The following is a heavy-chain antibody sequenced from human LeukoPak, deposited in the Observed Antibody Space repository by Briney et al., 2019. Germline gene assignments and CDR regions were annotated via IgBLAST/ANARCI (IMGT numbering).Heavy chain of an antibody. CDR1: GVSISSYY. CDR3: ARGWFGELSAFDI. CDR2: IYYSGST. J-gene: IGHJ3*02. Sequence: PSETLSLTCTVSGVSISSYYWSWIRQPPGKGLEWIGYIYYSGSTNYNPSLKSRVTISVDTSKNQFSLKLSSVTAADTAVYYCARGWFGELSAFDIWGQGTMVTVSS. V-gene: IGHV4-59*01. D-gene: IGHD3-10*01.